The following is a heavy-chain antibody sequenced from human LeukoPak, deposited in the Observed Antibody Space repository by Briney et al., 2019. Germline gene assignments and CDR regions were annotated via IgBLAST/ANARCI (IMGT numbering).Heavy chain of an antibody. D-gene: IGHD6-13*01. CDR1: GGSISSYY. CDR2: IYYSGST. CDR3: ARDSSSWSPTGAFDI. J-gene: IGHJ3*02. Sequence: PSETLSLTCTVSGGSISSYYWSWIRQPPGKGLEWIGYIYYSGSTNYNPSLKSRVTISVDTSKNQFSLKLSSVTAADTAVYYCARDSSSWSPTGAFDIWGQGTMVTVSS. V-gene: IGHV4-59*01.